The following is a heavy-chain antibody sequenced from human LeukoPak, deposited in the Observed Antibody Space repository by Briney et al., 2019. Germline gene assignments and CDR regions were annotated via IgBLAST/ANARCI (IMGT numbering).Heavy chain of an antibody. CDR1: GGSISSSSYY. D-gene: IGHD3-9*01. CDR3: ARETYDILTGYYMAFDY. V-gene: IGHV4-39*07. Sequence: SETLSLTCTVSGGSISSSSYYWGWIRQPPGKGLEWIGSIYYSGSTYYNPSLKSRVTISVDTSKNQFSLKLSSVTAADTAVYYCARETYDILTGYYMAFDYWGQGTLVTVSS. CDR2: IYYSGST. J-gene: IGHJ4*02.